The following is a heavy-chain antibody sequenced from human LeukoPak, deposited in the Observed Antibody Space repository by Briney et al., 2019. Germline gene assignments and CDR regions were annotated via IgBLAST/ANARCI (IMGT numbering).Heavy chain of an antibody. CDR2: IKQDGSEK. D-gene: IGHD1-26*01. CDR1: GFTFSSYW. J-gene: IGHJ4*02. V-gene: IGHV3-7*01. CDR3: ARDKWSGSYLDY. Sequence: PGGSLRLSCAASGFTFSSYWMSWVRQAPGKGLEWVANIKQDGSEKYYVDSVKGRFTISRDNAKNSLYLQKNSLRAEDTAVHYCARDKWSGSYLDYWGQGTLVTVSS.